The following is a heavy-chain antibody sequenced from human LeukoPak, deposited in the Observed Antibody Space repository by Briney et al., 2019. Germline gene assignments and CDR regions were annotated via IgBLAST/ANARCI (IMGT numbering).Heavy chain of an antibody. V-gene: IGHV4-30-4*01. D-gene: IGHD1-26*01. CDR1: GGSISSGDYY. Sequence: PSQTLSLTCTVSGGSISSGDYYWSWIRQPPGKGLEWIGYIYYSGSTNYNPSLKSRVTMSVDTSKNQFSLKLSSVTAADTAVYYCAREQWGDYYYMDVWGKGTTVTVSS. J-gene: IGHJ6*03. CDR2: IYYSGST. CDR3: AREQWGDYYYMDV.